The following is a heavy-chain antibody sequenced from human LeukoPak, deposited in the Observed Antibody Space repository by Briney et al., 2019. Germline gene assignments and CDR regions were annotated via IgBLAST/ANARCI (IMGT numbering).Heavy chain of an antibody. Sequence: ASVKVSCKASGYTFSSYGISWVRQAPGQGLEWMGWINTNTGNPTYAQGFTGRFVFSLDTSVSTAYLQISSLKAEDTAVYYCARDPLNSYGLVYFDYWGQGTLVTVSS. J-gene: IGHJ4*02. V-gene: IGHV7-4-1*02. CDR2: INTNTGNP. CDR3: ARDPLNSYGLVYFDY. CDR1: GYTFSSYG. D-gene: IGHD5-18*01.